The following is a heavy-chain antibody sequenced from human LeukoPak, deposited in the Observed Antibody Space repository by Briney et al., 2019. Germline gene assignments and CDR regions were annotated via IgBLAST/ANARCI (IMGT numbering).Heavy chain of an antibody. CDR3: ASGWLVRGSFDY. D-gene: IGHD6-19*01. Sequence: QPGGSLRLSCAASGFTFSSYSMNWVRQAPGKGLEWISYISSSSSSIYYADSVKGRFTISRDNAKNSLFLQMNSLRTEDTAVYYCASGWLVRGSFDYWGQGTLVTVSS. J-gene: IGHJ4*02. V-gene: IGHV3-48*04. CDR1: GFTFSSYS. CDR2: ISSSSSSI.